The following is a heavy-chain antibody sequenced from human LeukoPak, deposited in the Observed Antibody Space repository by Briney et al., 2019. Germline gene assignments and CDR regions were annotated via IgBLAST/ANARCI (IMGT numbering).Heavy chain of an antibody. J-gene: IGHJ4*02. CDR1: GFIFSSHW. CDR3: ARHDEIQLPDY. V-gene: IGHV3-7*01. Sequence: GGFLRLSCATSGFIFSSHWMSWVRQAPGKGLEWVANINEDGSEKYYVHPVKGRFTISRDNSKNTLYLQMNSLRAEDTAVYYCARHDEIQLPDYWGQGTLVTVSS. D-gene: IGHD5-18*01. CDR2: INEDGSEK.